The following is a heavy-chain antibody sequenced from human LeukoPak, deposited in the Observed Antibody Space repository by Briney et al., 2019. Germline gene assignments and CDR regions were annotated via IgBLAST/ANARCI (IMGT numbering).Heavy chain of an antibody. V-gene: IGHV3-21*01. CDR3: AKDSSDYYFDY. CDR1: GFTFSSYT. D-gene: IGHD3-22*01. CDR2: ISSSSSYI. Sequence: GGSLRLSCAASGFTFSSYTMNWVRQAPGKGLEWVSSISSSSSYIYYADSVKGRFTISRDNAKNSLYLQMNSLRAEDTAVYYCAKDSSDYYFDYWGQGTLVTVSS. J-gene: IGHJ4*02.